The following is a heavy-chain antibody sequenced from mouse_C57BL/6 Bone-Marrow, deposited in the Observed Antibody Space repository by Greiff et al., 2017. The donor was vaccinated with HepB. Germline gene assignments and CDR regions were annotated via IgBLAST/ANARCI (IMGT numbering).Heavy chain of an antibody. Sequence: VQLKESGGGLVKPGGSLKLSCAASGFTFSDYGMHWVRQAPEKGLEWVAYISSGSSTIYYADTVKGRFTISRDNAKNTLFLQMTSLRSEDTAMYYCARLNYGNYEAWFAYWGQGTLVTVSA. V-gene: IGHV5-17*01. CDR3: ARLNYGNYEAWFAY. D-gene: IGHD2-1*01. CDR2: ISSGSSTI. J-gene: IGHJ3*01. CDR1: GFTFSDYG.